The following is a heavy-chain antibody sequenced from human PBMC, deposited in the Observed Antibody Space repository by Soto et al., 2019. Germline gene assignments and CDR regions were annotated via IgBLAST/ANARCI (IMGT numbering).Heavy chain of an antibody. CDR2: IYYSGST. Sequence: SETLSLTCTVSGGSISSYYWSWIRQPPGKGLEWIGYIYYSGSTNYNPSLKSRVTISVDTSKNQFSLKLSSVTAADTAVYYCARVRVGATDYWGQGTLVTVSS. CDR3: ARVRVGATDY. CDR1: GGSISSYY. J-gene: IGHJ4*02. V-gene: IGHV4-59*01. D-gene: IGHD1-26*01.